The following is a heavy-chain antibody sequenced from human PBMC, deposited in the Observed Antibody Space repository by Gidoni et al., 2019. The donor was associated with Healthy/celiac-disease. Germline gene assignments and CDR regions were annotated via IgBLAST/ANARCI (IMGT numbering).Heavy chain of an antibody. CDR1: GGTFSSYT. V-gene: IGHV1-69*08. CDR3: ARDVSQDSSGHYQGLSGDY. CDR2: IIPILSIA. D-gene: IGHD3-22*01. Sequence: QVQLVQSGAEVKKPGSSVKVSCKAFGGTFSSYTISWVRQAPGQGLEWMGRIIPILSIANYAQKFQGRVTITADKSTNTAYMELSSLRSEDTAVYYCARDVSQDSSGHYQGLSGDYWGQGTLVTVSS. J-gene: IGHJ4*02.